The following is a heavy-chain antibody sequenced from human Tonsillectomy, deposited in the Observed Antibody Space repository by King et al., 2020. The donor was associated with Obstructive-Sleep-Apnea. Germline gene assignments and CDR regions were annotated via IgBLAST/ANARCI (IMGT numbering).Heavy chain of an antibody. CDR1: GFTFSSYI. CDR3: AREKYSST. CDR2: ISSSSSTI. Sequence: VQLVESGGGLVQPGGSLSLSCAASGFTFSSYIMNWVRQAPGEGREGVSYISSSSSTIYYADSVKGLFTISRDNAKNSLYLQMNSLRAEDTAVYYCAREKYSSTWGQGTLVTVSS. D-gene: IGHD6-13*01. J-gene: IGHJ5*02. V-gene: IGHV3-48*04.